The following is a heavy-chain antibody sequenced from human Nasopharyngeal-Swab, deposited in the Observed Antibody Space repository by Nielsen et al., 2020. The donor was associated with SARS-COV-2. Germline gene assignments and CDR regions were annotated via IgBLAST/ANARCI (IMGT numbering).Heavy chain of an antibody. J-gene: IGHJ4*02. Sequence: ASVKVSCKASGYPFTSNVLNWVRQAPGQGPEYIGWISTKTGAPTYAQAFTGRFVISLDTSVSTTYLQISSLKADDTAVYYCARENQEYANIWIDYWGQGTQVTVSS. CDR2: ISTKTGAP. CDR1: GYPFTSNV. V-gene: IGHV7-4-1*02. CDR3: ARENQEYANIWIDY. D-gene: IGHD1-1*01.